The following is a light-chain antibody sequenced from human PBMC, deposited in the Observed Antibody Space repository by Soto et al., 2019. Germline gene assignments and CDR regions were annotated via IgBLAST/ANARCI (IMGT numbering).Light chain of an antibody. CDR2: KTS. Sequence: QMTQSPSTLSASVGDTVTITCRASQSINSWLAWYQHRPGKGPKLLIYKTSTVEDGVPLRFSGSGSGTEFTLTISSLQPADSATYYCQQYNTYPMTFGQGTKVEVK. CDR1: QSINSW. J-gene: IGKJ1*01. CDR3: QQYNTYPMT. V-gene: IGKV1-5*03.